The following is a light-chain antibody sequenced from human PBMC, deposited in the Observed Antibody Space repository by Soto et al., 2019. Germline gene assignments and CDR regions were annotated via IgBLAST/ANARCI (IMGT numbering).Light chain of an antibody. V-gene: IGKV3-20*01. Sequence: EIVLTQSPGTLSLSPGERATLSCRASQSVSSSYLAWYQQKPGQAPRLLIYDASSRATGIPDRFSGSGSGTDFTLTISRLEPEDFAVYYCQQYGSSSTFGQGIKVEIK. CDR3: QQYGSSST. CDR1: QSVSSSY. J-gene: IGKJ1*01. CDR2: DAS.